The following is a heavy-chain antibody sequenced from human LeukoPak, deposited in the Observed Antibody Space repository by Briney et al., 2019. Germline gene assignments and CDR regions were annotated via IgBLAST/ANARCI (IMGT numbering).Heavy chain of an antibody. CDR3: ARLGYCSGGSCYENWFDP. J-gene: IGHJ5*02. Sequence: ASVKVSCKASRYTFTGYYMHSVRQAPGQGLEWMGWINPNSGGTNYAQKFQGRVTMTRDTSISTAYMELSRLGSYDTAVYYCARLGYCSGGSCYENWFDPWGQGTLVTVSS. V-gene: IGHV1-2*02. D-gene: IGHD2-15*01. CDR1: RYTFTGYY. CDR2: INPNSGGT.